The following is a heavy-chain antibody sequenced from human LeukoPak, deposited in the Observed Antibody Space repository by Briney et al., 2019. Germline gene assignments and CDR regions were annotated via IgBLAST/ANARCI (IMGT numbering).Heavy chain of an antibody. CDR1: GFTFSSYS. J-gene: IGHJ6*04. V-gene: IGHV3-48*01. CDR2: ISSSSSTI. CDR3: ARVSDFWSGYYSDV. D-gene: IGHD3-3*01. Sequence: GGSLRLSCAASGFTFSSYSMNWVRQAPGKGLEWVSYISSSSSTINYADSVKGRFTISRDNAKNSLYLQMNSLRAEDTAVYYCARVSDFWSGYYSDVWGKGTTVTVSS.